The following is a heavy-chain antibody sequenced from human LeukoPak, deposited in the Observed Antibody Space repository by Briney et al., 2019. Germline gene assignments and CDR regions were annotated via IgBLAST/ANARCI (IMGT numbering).Heavy chain of an antibody. CDR1: GYTFTSYD. Sequence: ASVRVSCKASGYTFTSYDINWVRQATGQGLEWMGWMNPNSGNTGYAQKFQGRVTMTRNTSISTAYMELSSLRSEDTAVYYCARGSTLWFGELSNWGQGTLVTVSS. CDR3: ARGSTLWFGELSN. D-gene: IGHD3-10*01. V-gene: IGHV1-8*01. J-gene: IGHJ4*02. CDR2: MNPNSGNT.